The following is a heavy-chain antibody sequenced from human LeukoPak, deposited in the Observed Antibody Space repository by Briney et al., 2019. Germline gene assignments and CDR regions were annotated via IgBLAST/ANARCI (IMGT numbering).Heavy chain of an antibody. CDR3: ARGGRRSSSSYY. CDR2: INHSGST. J-gene: IGHJ4*02. V-gene: IGHV4-34*01. D-gene: IGHD6-13*01. CDR1: GGSFSGYY. Sequence: PSETLSLTCAVHGGSFSGYYWSWIRQPPGKGLEWIGEINHSGSTNYNPSLKSRVTISVDTSKNQFSLKLSSVTAADTAVYYCARGGRRSSSSYYWGQGTLVTVSS.